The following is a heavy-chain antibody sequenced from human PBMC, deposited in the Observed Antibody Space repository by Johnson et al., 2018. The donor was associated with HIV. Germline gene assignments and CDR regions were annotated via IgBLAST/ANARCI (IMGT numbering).Heavy chain of an antibody. D-gene: IGHD1-26*01. CDR3: ARGPLIVGASHAFDI. CDR1: GFTFNDYY. Sequence: QVQLVESGGGVVQPGRSLRLSCAASGFTFNDYYMSWISQAPGKGLEWVSYISSSGSSRYYADSVKGRFTVSRDNAKNTLYLQMNSLRAGDTAVYYCARGPLIVGASHAFDIWGQGTMVTVSS. CDR2: ISSSGSSR. J-gene: IGHJ3*02. V-gene: IGHV3-11*04.